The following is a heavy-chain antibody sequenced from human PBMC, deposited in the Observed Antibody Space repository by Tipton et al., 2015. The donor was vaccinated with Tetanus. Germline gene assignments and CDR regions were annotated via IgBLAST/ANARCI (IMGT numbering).Heavy chain of an antibody. J-gene: IGHJ4*02. V-gene: IGHV4-59*01. Sequence: TLSFTCTVSGGSISTYHWNWIRQSPGKGLEWIGYIDYFGSTKYNPSLKSRVAMSVDTSKNQLSLRLNSVTSADTAVYYCARTSGYMYSDCWGQGTLVTVSS. CDR2: IDYFGST. CDR1: GGSISTYH. D-gene: IGHD3-3*01. CDR3: ARTSGYMYSDC.